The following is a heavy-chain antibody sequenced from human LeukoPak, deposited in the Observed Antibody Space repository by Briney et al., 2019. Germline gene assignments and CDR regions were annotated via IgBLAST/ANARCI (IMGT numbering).Heavy chain of an antibody. J-gene: IGHJ4*02. Sequence: PSETLSLSCTVSGGSISSSSYYWGWIRQPPGKGLEWIGSIYYSGSTYYNPSLKSRVTISVDTSKNQFSLKLSSVTAADTAVYYCARQMVEMATTRQHFDYWGQGTLATVSS. D-gene: IGHD5-24*01. CDR1: GGSISSSSYY. V-gene: IGHV4-39*01. CDR2: IYYSGST. CDR3: ARQMVEMATTRQHFDY.